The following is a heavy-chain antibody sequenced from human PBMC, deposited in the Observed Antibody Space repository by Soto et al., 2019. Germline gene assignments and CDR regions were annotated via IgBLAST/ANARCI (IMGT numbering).Heavy chain of an antibody. J-gene: IGHJ6*02. CDR3: TRCRAAAGTNVRYGMDV. Sequence: GGSLRLACAASGFTFSGSAMHWVRQASGKGLEWVGRIRSKANSYATAYAASVKGRFTISRDDSKNTAYLQMNSLKTEDTAVYYCTRCRAAAGTNVRYGMDVWGQGTTVTVSS. V-gene: IGHV3-73*01. CDR2: IRSKANSYAT. CDR1: GFTFSGSA. D-gene: IGHD6-13*01.